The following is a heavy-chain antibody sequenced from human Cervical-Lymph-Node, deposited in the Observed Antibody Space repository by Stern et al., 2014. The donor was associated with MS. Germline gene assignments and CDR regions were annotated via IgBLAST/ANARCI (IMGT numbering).Heavy chain of an antibody. Sequence: VQLVESGGGLVQPGGSLRLSCVASGFTFRNHWMHWVRHGPGKGLVWVARINRDGTTITHADSVKGRFTISRDNAKNTLYLQMNSLRVEDTAVYYCTKDTYGPEDYWGQGTSVTVSS. CDR1: GFTFRNHW. V-gene: IGHV3-74*03. CDR3: TKDTYGPEDY. J-gene: IGHJ4*02. CDR2: INRDGTTI. D-gene: IGHD3-10*01.